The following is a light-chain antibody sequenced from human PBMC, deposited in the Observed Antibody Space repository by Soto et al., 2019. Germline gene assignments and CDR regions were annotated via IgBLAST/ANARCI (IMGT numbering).Light chain of an antibody. CDR1: SSNIGTKT. V-gene: IGLV1-44*01. J-gene: IGLJ2*01. CDR2: GNF. Sequence: QSVLTQPPSTSGTPGQRVTISCSGSSSNIGTKTVNWYQQLPGTAPKLLIYGNFNRPSGVPDRFSGSKSGTSASLAITGLQAEDEADYYCQSYDSSLSGVLFGGGTKLTVL. CDR3: QSYDSSLSGVL.